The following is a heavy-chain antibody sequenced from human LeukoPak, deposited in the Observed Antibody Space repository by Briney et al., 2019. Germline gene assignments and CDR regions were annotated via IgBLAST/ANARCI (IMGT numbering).Heavy chain of an antibody. CDR2: IIPILGIA. CDR1: GGTFSSYT. J-gene: IGHJ4*02. CDR3: ARERGDSSDY. V-gene: IGHV1-69*04. Sequence: GATVKVSCTASGGTFSSYTISWVRQAPGQGLGWMGRIIPILGIANYAQKFQGKVTITVDKSTSTAYIELSSLRSEDTAVYYGARERGDSSDYWGQGTLVTVSS. D-gene: IGHD3-22*01.